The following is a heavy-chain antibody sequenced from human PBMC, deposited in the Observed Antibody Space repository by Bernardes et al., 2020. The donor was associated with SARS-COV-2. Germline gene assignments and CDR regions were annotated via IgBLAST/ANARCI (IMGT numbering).Heavy chain of an antibody. D-gene: IGHD3-10*01. CDR1: GFTFSNYW. J-gene: IGHJ4*02. V-gene: IGHV3-7*01. CDR2: IKQDGGEK. CDR3: ARARFCASGTYSPIDS. Sequence: GGSLRLSCAASGFTFSNYWMSWVRQAPGKGLEWVANIKQDGGEKYFVDSVKGRFTISRDNARNSMYLQMNNLRAEDTAVYYCARARFCASGTYSPIDSWGQGTLVAVSS.